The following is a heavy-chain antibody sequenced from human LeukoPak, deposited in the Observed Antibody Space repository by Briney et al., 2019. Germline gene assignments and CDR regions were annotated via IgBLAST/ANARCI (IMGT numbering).Heavy chain of an antibody. CDR1: GGSISSGSYY. V-gene: IGHV4-61*02. D-gene: IGHD6-13*01. J-gene: IGHJ4*02. Sequence: PLETLSLTCTVSGGSISSGSYYWSWIRQLAGKGLEWIGRIYTSGSTNYNPSLKSRVTISVDTSKNQFSLKLSSVTAADTAVYYCARDGGVDLYSSNSELDYWGQGTLVTVSS. CDR3: ARDGGVDLYSSNSELDY. CDR2: IYTSGST.